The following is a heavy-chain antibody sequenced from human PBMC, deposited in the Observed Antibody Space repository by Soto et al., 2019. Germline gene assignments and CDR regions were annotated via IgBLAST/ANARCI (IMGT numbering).Heavy chain of an antibody. CDR1: GFTFSDYY. J-gene: IGHJ5*02. CDR2: ISSSGSTI. Sequence: QVQLVESGGGLVKPGGSLRLSCAASGFTFSDYYMSWIRQAPGKGLEWVSHISSSGSTIYYADSVKGRFTISLDNANNSLYLQMNSLRAGDTAVYYCAREARYSRSGYIRPYNWFDPWGQGTLVTVSS. D-gene: IGHD6-13*01. CDR3: AREARYSRSGYIRPYNWFDP. V-gene: IGHV3-11*01.